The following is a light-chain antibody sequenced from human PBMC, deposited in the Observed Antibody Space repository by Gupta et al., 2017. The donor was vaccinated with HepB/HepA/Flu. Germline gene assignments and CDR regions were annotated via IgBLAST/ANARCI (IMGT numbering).Light chain of an antibody. CDR3: QQYETHPT. CDR2: KAS. Sequence: DIHMTQSPSTLSASVGERITITCRASQSIDIWLALYQQKSGKAPNLLIYKASTLLSGVPSRFSGGGSGTEFTLTISSLQPDDFATYYCQQYETHPTFGQGTKVEIK. V-gene: IGKV1-5*03. CDR1: QSIDIW. J-gene: IGKJ1*01.